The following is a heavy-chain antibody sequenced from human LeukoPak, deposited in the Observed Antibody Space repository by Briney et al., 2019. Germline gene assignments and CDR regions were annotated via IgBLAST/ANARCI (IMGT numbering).Heavy chain of an antibody. D-gene: IGHD1-26*01. CDR3: ARVRSSGSYHDY. V-gene: IGHV1-69*02. Sequence: SVTVSCKASGGTFSSYTISWVRQATGQGLEWMGRIIPILGIANYAQKFQGRVTITADKSTSTAYMELSSLRSEDTAVYYCARVRSSGSYHDYWGQGTLVTVSS. CDR1: GGTFSSYT. CDR2: IIPILGIA. J-gene: IGHJ4*02.